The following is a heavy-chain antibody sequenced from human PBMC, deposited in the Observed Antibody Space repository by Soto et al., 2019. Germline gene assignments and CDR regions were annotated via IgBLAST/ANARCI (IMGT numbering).Heavy chain of an antibody. Sequence: PSETLSLTCSVSVVSISRGGYYCSWMRQHPGRGLEWIGYIYYSGNTYYNPSLKSRVTISVDTSKNQFSLKLSAVTAADTAVYYCARGRVGANNDYFDYWGQGTLVTVSS. D-gene: IGHD1-26*01. J-gene: IGHJ4*02. CDR1: VVSISRGGYY. V-gene: IGHV4-31*03. CDR3: ARGRVGANNDYFDY. CDR2: IYYSGNT.